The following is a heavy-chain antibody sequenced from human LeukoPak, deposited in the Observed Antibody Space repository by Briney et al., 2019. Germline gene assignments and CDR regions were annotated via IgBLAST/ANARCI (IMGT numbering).Heavy chain of an antibody. V-gene: IGHV1-2*02. CDR3: ARDRANNWSPQYYGMDV. D-gene: IGHD1-20*01. CDR2: INPNSGGT. CDR1: GYTFTGYY. J-gene: IGHJ6*02. Sequence: GASVKVSCKASGYTFTGYYMHWVRQAPGQGLEWMGWINPNSGGTNYAQKLQGRVTMTTDTSTSTAYMELRSLRSDDTAVYYCARDRANNWSPQYYGMDVWGQGTTVTVSS.